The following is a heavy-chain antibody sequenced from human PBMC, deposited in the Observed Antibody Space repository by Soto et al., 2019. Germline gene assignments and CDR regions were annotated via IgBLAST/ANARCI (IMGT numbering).Heavy chain of an antibody. V-gene: IGHV3-23*01. CDR2: VGGSGSDT. Sequence: GGSLILSCSASAINFRSYAMSWVRQAPGQGREWVSAVGGSGSDTYYADFVKGRFTVSRDDSKNTLYLHMSSLRVEDTAIYYCAKRQSFDFWSGYLPFFDYWGQGTPVTVSS. D-gene: IGHD3-3*01. CDR1: AINFRSYA. CDR3: AKRQSFDFWSGYLPFFDY. J-gene: IGHJ4*02.